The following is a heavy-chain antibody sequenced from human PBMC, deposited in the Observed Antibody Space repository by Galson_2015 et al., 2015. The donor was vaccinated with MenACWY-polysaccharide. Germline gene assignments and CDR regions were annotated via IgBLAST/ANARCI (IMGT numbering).Heavy chain of an antibody. Sequence: SETLSLTCTVSGASISSSGYYWGWIRQPPGKGLEWIGSIFYCGDTYYNPSLKSRVTISVDTSKNQFSLKLSSVTAADTAVYYCARYCSTASCYNYFDYWGQGTLITVSS. V-gene: IGHV4-39*01. CDR1: GASISSSGYY. CDR3: ARYCSTASCYNYFDY. D-gene: IGHD2-2*02. J-gene: IGHJ4*02. CDR2: IFYCGDT.